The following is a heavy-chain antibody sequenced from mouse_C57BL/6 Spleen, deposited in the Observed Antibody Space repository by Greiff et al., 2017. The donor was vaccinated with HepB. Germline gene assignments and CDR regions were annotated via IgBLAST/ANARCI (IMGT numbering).Heavy chain of an antibody. J-gene: IGHJ2*01. Sequence: VQLQQSGAELVRPGTSVKVSCKASGYAFTNYLIEWVKQRPGQGLEWIGVINPGSGGTNYNEKFKGKATLTADKSSSTAYMQLSSLTSEDSAVYCCARSDSNGFDYWGQGTTLTVSS. V-gene: IGHV1-54*01. D-gene: IGHD2-5*01. CDR3: ARSDSNGFDY. CDR1: GYAFTNYL. CDR2: INPGSGGT.